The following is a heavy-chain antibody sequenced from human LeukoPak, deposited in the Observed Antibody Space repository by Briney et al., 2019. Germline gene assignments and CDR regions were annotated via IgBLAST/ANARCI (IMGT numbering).Heavy chain of an antibody. D-gene: IGHD3-22*01. CDR1: GYTFTGYY. Sequence: ASAKVSCKASGYTFTGYYMHWVRQAPGQGLEWMGRINPNSGGTNYAQKFQGRVTMTRDTSISTAYMELSRLRSDDTAVYYRARPIEYYYDSSGYSIWGQGTMVTVSS. CDR3: ARPIEYYYDSSGYSI. J-gene: IGHJ3*02. V-gene: IGHV1-2*06. CDR2: INPNSGGT.